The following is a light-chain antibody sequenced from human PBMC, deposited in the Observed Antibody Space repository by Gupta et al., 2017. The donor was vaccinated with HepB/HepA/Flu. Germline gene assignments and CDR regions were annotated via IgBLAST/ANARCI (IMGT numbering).Light chain of an antibody. Sequence: DIQMTQSPSSLSASVGDRVTITCRASQFITSSLNWYQQKLGKAPKSLIYSTSSLESGVPSRVSGSGSGTEFTLTSSSLQPEDFATYYCQQTYSTPYTFGPGTKVDIK. J-gene: IGKJ3*01. CDR1: QFITSS. CDR2: STS. CDR3: QQTYSTPYT. V-gene: IGKV1-39*01.